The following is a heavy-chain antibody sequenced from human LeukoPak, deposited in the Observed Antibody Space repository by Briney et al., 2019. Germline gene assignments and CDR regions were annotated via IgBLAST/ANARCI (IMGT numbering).Heavy chain of an antibody. D-gene: IGHD2-2*01. Sequence: GGSLRLSCSASGFTFSYYAMHWVRQAPGKGLEYVSAISSDGDSTYYADSVKGRFTISRENSKNTLYLQMSSLRTEDTAVYSCVRTFGYCSSTSCYVFDYWGQGTVVSVSS. CDR2: ISSDGDST. CDR3: VRTFGYCSSTSCYVFDY. CDR1: GFTFSYYA. J-gene: IGHJ4*02. V-gene: IGHV3-64D*09.